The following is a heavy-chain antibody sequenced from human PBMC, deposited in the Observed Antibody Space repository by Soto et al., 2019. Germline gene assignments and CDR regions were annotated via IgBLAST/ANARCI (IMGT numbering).Heavy chain of an antibody. D-gene: IGHD3-3*02. CDR2: IMPVFPTP. CDR3: ARDKDRQQLGGNYYYIMDV. J-gene: IGHJ6*01. V-gene: IGHV1-69*05. CDR1: GGTFRTSA. Sequence: QVQLVQSGAEVKKPGSSVKVSCKTSGGTFRTSAISWVRQAPGQGLEWIGGIMPVFPTPDYAQKFQGRVTLTTEQXTSTAYMELSSLRSEDTAVYYCARDKDRQQLGGNYYYIMDVWGQGTTVTVSS.